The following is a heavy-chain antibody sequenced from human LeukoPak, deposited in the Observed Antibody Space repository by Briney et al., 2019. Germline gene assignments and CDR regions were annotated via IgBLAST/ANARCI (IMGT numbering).Heavy chain of an antibody. V-gene: IGHV3-74*01. Sequence: PGGSLRLSCAASGFTFSSHWMHWVRQGPGKGLMWVSRIDNDGGSTVYADSVKGRFTISRDNSKNTLYLQMNSLRAEDTAVYYCAKDLGYSSSWFEPSDYWGQGTLVTVSS. D-gene: IGHD6-13*01. CDR3: AKDLGYSSSWFEPSDY. CDR1: GFTFSSHW. J-gene: IGHJ4*02. CDR2: IDNDGGST.